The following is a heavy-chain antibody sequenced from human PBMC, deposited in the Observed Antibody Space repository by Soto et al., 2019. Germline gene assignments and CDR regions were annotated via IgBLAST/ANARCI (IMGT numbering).Heavy chain of an antibody. CDR3: AREYLLNWFDP. J-gene: IGHJ5*02. V-gene: IGHV3-30-3*01. CDR2: ISYDGSNK. CDR1: GFTFSSYA. Sequence: GGSLRLSCAASGFTFSSYAMHWVRQAPGKGLEWVALISYDGSNKYYADSVKGRFTISRDNSKNTLYLQMNSLRAEDTAIYYCAREYLLNWFDPWGQGTLVTVSS.